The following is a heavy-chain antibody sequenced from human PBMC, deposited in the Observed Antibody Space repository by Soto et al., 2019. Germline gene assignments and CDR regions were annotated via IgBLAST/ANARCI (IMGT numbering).Heavy chain of an antibody. V-gene: IGHV3-49*01. J-gene: IGHJ4*02. CDR3: TRDGYCSGGSCYLFDY. CDR2: IRSKAYGGTT. Sequence: GSLRLSCTASGFTFGDYAMSWFRQAPGKGLEWVGFIRSKAYGGTTEYAASVKGRFTISRDGSKSIAYLQMNSLKTEDTAVYYCTRDGYCSGGSCYLFDYWGQGTLVTVSS. CDR1: GFTFGDYA. D-gene: IGHD2-15*01.